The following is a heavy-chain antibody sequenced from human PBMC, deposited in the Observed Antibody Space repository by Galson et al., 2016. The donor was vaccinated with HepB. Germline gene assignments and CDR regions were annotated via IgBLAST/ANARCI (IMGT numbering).Heavy chain of an antibody. CDR2: VNWNSATL. Sequence: SLRLSCAASGFTFNYYVMHWVRQLPGKGLEWVSGVNWNSATLAYADSVRGRFTISRDNAENSLYLQMNSLRAEDTALYYCAKGQTNWATFDSWGQGTLVTVSS. CDR3: AKGQTNWATFDS. V-gene: IGHV3-9*01. D-gene: IGHD7-27*01. CDR1: GFTFNYYV. J-gene: IGHJ4*02.